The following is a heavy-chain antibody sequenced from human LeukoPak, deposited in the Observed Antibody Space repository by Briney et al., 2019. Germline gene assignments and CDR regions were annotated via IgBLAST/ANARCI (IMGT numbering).Heavy chain of an antibody. Sequence: GGSLRLSCVASGFTVSSNYMSWVRQAPGKGLEWVSVIYSGGSTYYADSVKGRFTISRDNSKNTLYLQMNSLRVEDTAVYYCARAEVGTTLDWGQGTLVTVSS. D-gene: IGHD1-14*01. V-gene: IGHV3-53*01. CDR2: IYSGGST. CDR1: GFTVSSNY. CDR3: ARAEVGTTLD. J-gene: IGHJ4*02.